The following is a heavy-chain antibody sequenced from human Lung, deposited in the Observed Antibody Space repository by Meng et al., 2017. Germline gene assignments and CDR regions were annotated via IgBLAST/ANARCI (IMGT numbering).Heavy chain of an antibody. CDR1: GFPFTDHC. V-gene: IGHV3-74*01. CDR3: TNDRLNH. Sequence: LEARGGHVTPGRALILSCASSGFPFTDHCMHWVRQGPGKVLVWVSRINRDGTKPTYADSVKGRFTISRDNAKNTLYLQMNNLRAEDTAFYYCTNDRLNHWGQGALVTVSS. CDR2: INRDGTKP. D-gene: IGHD1-1*01. J-gene: IGHJ1*01.